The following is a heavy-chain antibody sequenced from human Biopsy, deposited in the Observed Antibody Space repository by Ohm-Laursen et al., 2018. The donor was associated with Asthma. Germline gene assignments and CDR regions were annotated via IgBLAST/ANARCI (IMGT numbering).Heavy chain of an antibody. D-gene: IGHD6-19*01. CDR3: ARGDSSGWSHYYFDY. CDR2: IYSGGTS. Sequence: SLRLSCSASGFTVSRDRMFWVRQAPGKGLEWVSVIYSGGTSDTADSVRGRFTISRDFYKNTLYLQMDSLRAEDTAVYYCARGDSSGWSHYYFDYWGQGTLDTVSS. CDR1: GFTVSRDR. J-gene: IGHJ4*02. V-gene: IGHV3-53*01.